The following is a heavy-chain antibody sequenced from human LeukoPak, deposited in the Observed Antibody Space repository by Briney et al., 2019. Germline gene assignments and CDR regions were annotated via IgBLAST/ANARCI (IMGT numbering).Heavy chain of an antibody. CDR2: IYTSGST. Sequence: SQTLSLTCTVSGGSISSGSYYWSWIRQPAGEGLEWIGRIYTSGSTNYNPSLKSRVTISVDTSKNQFSLKLSSVTAADTAVYYCARDPRGGAFDIWGQGTMVTVSS. CDR3: ARDPRGGAFDI. J-gene: IGHJ3*02. CDR1: GGSISSGSYY. V-gene: IGHV4-61*02.